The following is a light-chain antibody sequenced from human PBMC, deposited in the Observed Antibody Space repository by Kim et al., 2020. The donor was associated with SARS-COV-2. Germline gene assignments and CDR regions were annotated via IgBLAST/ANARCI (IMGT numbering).Light chain of an antibody. CDR1: QGIANN. Sequence: DNQMTQSPSSLSASVGDRVIITCRASQGIANNVAWFQQKPGKAPKSPVYAASSLESGVPSRFSGSGSGTDFILTISSLQPEDYATYYCQQYAGYPRTFGQGTKVDIK. CDR2: AAS. CDR3: QQYAGYPRT. V-gene: IGKV1-16*01. J-gene: IGKJ1*01.